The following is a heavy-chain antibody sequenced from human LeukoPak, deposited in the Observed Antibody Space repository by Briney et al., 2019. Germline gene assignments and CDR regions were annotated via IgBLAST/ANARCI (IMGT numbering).Heavy chain of an antibody. D-gene: IGHD3-3*01. CDR1: GFTFSSYG. J-gene: IGHJ4*02. CDR3: ARRGDLEWLSVDY. CDR2: IWYDGSNK. Sequence: PGGSLRLSCAASGFTFSSYGMHWVRQAPGKGLEWVAVIWYDGSNKYYADSVKGRFTISRDNSKNTLYLQMNSLRAEDTAVYYCARRGDLEWLSVDYWSQGTLVTVSS. V-gene: IGHV3-33*01.